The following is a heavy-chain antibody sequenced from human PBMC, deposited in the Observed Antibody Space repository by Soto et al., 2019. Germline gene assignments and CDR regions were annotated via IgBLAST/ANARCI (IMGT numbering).Heavy chain of an antibody. V-gene: IGHV4-4*02. D-gene: IGHD2-2*01. J-gene: IGHJ4*02. CDR1: SGSISTDNW. CDR2: IYHSGTT. Sequence: QVQLQESGPGLVNPSGTLSLTCDVSSGSISTDNWWSWVRQPPGKGLEWIGEIYHSGTTNYNPSLKSRVTISVDKSKNQFSLRLNSVTVADTAVSYCARQGGSCGSTTCFACDSWGQGTLVTVSS. CDR3: ARQGGSCGSTTCFACDS.